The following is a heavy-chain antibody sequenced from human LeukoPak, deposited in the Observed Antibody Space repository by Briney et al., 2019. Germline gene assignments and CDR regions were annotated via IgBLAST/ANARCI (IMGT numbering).Heavy chain of an antibody. V-gene: IGHV4-39*01. CDR2: INYSGST. Sequence: SETLSLTCTVSGGSVSSTTYFWSWIRQPPGKGLEWIASINYSGSTYYNPPLKSRVTISVDTSENQFSLKLSSVAAADTAVYYCARYVVYGSGKYYFDYWGQGTLVTVSS. J-gene: IGHJ4*02. D-gene: IGHD3-10*01. CDR3: ARYVVYGSGKYYFDY. CDR1: GGSVSSTTYF.